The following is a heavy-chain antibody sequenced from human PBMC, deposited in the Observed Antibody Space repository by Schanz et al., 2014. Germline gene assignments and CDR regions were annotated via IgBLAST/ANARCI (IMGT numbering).Heavy chain of an antibody. D-gene: IGHD4-17*01. V-gene: IGHV1-46*01. CDR1: GYTFTTYY. Sequence: QVQLVQSGAEVKKPGVSVKVSCKASGYTFTTYYIHWVRQAPGQGLEWMGKINPSSGTTRIAQNFQGRLTVTRDTSLKTAYMEMTDLKFEDAGLYYCAIHYGDRTLWGQGTLIAVSS. CDR2: INPSSGTT. CDR3: AIHYGDRTL. J-gene: IGHJ4*02.